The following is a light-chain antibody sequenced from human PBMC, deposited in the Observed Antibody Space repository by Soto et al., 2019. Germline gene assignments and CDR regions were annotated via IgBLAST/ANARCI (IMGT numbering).Light chain of an antibody. J-gene: IGKJ5*01. CDR3: QQRSNPIT. CDR1: QSVSSY. V-gene: IGKV3-11*01. CDR2: DAS. Sequence: EIVLTQTQATLSLSPGERATLSCRASQSVSSYLAWYQQKPGQAPRLLIYDASNRATGIPARFSGSGSGTDFTLTISSLEPEDFAVYYCQQRSNPITFGQGTRLEI.